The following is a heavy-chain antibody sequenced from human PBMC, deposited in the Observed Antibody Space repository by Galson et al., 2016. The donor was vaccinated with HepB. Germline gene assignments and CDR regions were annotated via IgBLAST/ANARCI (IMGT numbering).Heavy chain of an antibody. CDR1: GFSFSSYA. CDR2: ISYDGSDK. CDR3: AKVADVECSGPSPQNWLDP. J-gene: IGHJ5*02. Sequence: SLRLSCAASGFSFSSYALHWVRQAPGKGLEWVAVISYDGSDKYYSDSVRGQFTISRDNSKNMLYLQMNSLRVEDTAVYYCAKVADVECSGPSPQNWLDPWGQGTLVTVSS. V-gene: IGHV3-30*18. D-gene: IGHD3-3*01.